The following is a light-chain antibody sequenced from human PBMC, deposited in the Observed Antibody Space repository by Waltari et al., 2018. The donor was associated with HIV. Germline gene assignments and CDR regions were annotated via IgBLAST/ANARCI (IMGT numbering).Light chain of an antibody. CDR1: SSDVGRYTY. V-gene: IGLV2-8*01. CDR3: SSYADSNDLL. Sequence: QSALTQPRSVSGSPGQSVTISCTGTSSDVGRYTYVSWYQQHPGKAPKLIIYEVTKRPSGVPYRFSGSKSGNTASLTVSGLQPEDEADYYCSSYADSNDLLFGGGTRLTVL. J-gene: IGLJ2*01. CDR2: EVT.